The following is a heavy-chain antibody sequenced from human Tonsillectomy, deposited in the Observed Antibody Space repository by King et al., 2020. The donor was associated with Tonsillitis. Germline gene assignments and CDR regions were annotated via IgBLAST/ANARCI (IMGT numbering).Heavy chain of an antibody. V-gene: IGHV2-70*11. Sequence: TLKESGPALVKPPKTLTLTCTFSGFSLSTSGMCVSWIRQPPGKALEWLARIDWDDDKYYSTSLKTRLTISKDTSKNQVVLTMTNMDPVDTATYYCARMAYYYDSSGFKGAFDIWGQGTMVTVSS. D-gene: IGHD3-22*01. J-gene: IGHJ3*02. CDR2: IDWDDDK. CDR3: ARMAYYYDSSGFKGAFDI. CDR1: GFSLSTSGMC.